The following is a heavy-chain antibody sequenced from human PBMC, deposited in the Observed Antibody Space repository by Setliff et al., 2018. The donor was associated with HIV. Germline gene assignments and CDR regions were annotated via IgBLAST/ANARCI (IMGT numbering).Heavy chain of an antibody. V-gene: IGHV1-2*02. J-gene: IGHJ6*02. Sequence: ASVKVSCKASGYTFTGYYMHWVRQAPGQGLEWMGWINPKSGGTNYAQKFQGRVTMTRDTSISTAYMELSRLRSDDTAVYYCARVPYLEQLTYYYYYGMDVWGQGTTVTVSS. CDR2: INPKSGGT. CDR1: GYTFTGYY. CDR3: ARVPYLEQLTYYYYYGMDV. D-gene: IGHD6-13*01.